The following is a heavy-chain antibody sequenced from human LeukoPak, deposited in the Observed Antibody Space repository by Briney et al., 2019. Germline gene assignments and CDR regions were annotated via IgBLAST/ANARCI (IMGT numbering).Heavy chain of an antibody. V-gene: IGHV3-9*01. CDR3: ARNRDGSGFNWFDP. CDR2: ISWNTGTI. D-gene: IGHD3-22*01. CDR1: GFTFDDYA. Sequence: GGSLRLSCAASGFTFDDYAMHWVRQVPGKGLEWVSGISWNTGTIVYADSVKGRFTISRDNAKNSLHLQMNSLRAEDTAVYYCARNRDGSGFNWFDPWGQGTLVTVSS. J-gene: IGHJ5*02.